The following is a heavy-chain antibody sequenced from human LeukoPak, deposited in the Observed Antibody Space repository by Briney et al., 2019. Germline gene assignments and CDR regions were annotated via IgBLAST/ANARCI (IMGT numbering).Heavy chain of an antibody. V-gene: IGHV3-30-3*01. CDR3: AKDTAQGYTSASIGDDY. J-gene: IGHJ4*02. Sequence: GGSLRLSCAASGFTFSSYAMHWVRQAPGKGLEWVAVISYDGSNKYYADCVRGRFTISRDNSKNTLSLQMNYLRADDTAVYYCAKDTAQGYTSASIGDDYWGQGTLVTVSS. D-gene: IGHD5-18*01. CDR2: ISYDGSNK. CDR1: GFTFSSYA.